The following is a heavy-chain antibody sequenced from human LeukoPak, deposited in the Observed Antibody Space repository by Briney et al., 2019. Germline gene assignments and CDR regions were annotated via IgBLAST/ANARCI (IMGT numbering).Heavy chain of an antibody. V-gene: IGHV4-59*08. CDR1: GGSISSYY. CDR2: IYYSGST. J-gene: IGHJ4*02. D-gene: IGHD3-10*01. Sequence: TSETLSLTCTVSGGSISSYYWTWIRQSPGKGLEWIGYIYYSGSTNYNASLRSRVTISVDTSKNQFSLKLSSVTAADTAVYYCAGTYGSGSYPLHDYWGQGTLVTVSS. CDR3: AGTYGSGSYPLHDY.